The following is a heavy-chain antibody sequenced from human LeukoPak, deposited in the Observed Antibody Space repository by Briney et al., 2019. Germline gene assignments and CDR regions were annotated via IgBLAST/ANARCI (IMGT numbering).Heavy chain of an antibody. J-gene: IGHJ3*02. CDR1: GYSISSGYY. V-gene: IGHV4-38-2*01. Sequence: SETLSLTCAVSGYSISSGYYWGWIRQPPGKGLERIGSIYHSGSTYYNPSLKSRVTISVDTSKNQFSLKLSSVTAADTAVYYCAKRYYEANAFDIWGQGTMVTVSS. CDR2: IYHSGST. CDR3: AKRYYEANAFDI. D-gene: IGHD3-3*01.